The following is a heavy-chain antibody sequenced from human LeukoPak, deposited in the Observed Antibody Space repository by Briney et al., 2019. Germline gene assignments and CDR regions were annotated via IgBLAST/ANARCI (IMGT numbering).Heavy chain of an antibody. J-gene: IGHJ5*02. CDR1: GGSISSYY. Sequence: SETLSLTCTVSGGSISSYYWSWIRQPAGKGLEWIGRIYTSGSTNYNPSLKSRVTMSVDTSKNQFSLKLSSVTAADTAVYYCARLHPYYDFWSGYYGWFDPWGQGTLVTVSS. V-gene: IGHV4-4*07. D-gene: IGHD3-3*01. CDR3: ARLHPYYDFWSGYYGWFDP. CDR2: IYTSGST.